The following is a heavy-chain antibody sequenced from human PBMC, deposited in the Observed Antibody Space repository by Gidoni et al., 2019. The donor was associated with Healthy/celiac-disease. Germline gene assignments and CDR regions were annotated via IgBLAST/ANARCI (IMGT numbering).Heavy chain of an antibody. D-gene: IGHD3-22*01. CDR2: ISAYNGNT. V-gene: IGHV1-18*04. CDR1: GYTFTSYG. Sequence: QVQLVQSGAEVKKPGASVKVSCKASGYTFTSYGTSWVRQAPGQGLEWMGWISAYNGNTNYAQRLQGRVTMTTDTSTSTAYMELRSLGSDDTAVYYCASVTYYYDSSGYYWTFDYWGQGTLVTVSS. J-gene: IGHJ4*02. CDR3: ASVTYYYDSSGYYWTFDY.